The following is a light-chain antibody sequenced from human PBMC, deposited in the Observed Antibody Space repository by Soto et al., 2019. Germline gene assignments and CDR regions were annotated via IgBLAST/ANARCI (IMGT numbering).Light chain of an antibody. CDR3: QQSYSTSIT. J-gene: IGKJ5*01. CDR2: AAS. V-gene: IGKV1-39*01. Sequence: DIQVTQSPSSLPASVGDRFTITCRASQSISSYLNWYHQKPGKAPKLLIYAASSLQSGVPSRFSGSGSGTDFTLTISSLQPEDFATYYCQQSYSTSITFGQGTRLEIK. CDR1: QSISSY.